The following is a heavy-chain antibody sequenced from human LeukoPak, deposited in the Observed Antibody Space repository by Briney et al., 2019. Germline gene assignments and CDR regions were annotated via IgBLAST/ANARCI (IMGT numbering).Heavy chain of an antibody. J-gene: IGHJ6*03. D-gene: IGHD2-2*01. V-gene: IGHV1-2*02. CDR1: GYTFTGYY. CDR3: ARVLGYCSSTSCFRGDCYYYYYMDV. Sequence: ASVKVSCKASGYTFTGYYMHWVRQAPGQGLEWMGWINPNSGGTNYAQKFQGRVTMTRDTSISTAYMELSRLRSDDTAVYYCARVLGYCSSTSCFRGDCYYYYYMDVWGKGTTVTVSS. CDR2: INPNSGGT.